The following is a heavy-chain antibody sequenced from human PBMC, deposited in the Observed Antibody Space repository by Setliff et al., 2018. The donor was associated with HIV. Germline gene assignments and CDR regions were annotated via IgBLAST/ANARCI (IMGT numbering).Heavy chain of an antibody. CDR1: GFTFSSYW. CDR2: IKEDGSEK. J-gene: IGHJ3*02. Sequence: GGSLRLSCVASGFTFSSYWMSWVRQAPGKGLEWVANIKEDGSEKYYVDSVKGRFTISRDNSKNSLYLQMNSLRAEDTALYYCARRGNYMEDAFDIWGQGTMVTVSS. D-gene: IGHD1-26*01. CDR3: ARRGNYMEDAFDI. V-gene: IGHV3-7*03.